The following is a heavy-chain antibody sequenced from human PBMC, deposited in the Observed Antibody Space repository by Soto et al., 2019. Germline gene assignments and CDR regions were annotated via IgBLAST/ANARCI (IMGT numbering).Heavy chain of an antibody. CDR1: GFTFSSYA. CDR2: IAYDGSNK. J-gene: IGHJ6*02. Sequence: GGSLRLSCAASGFTFSSYAMHWVRQAPGKGLEWVAVIAYDGSNKYYADSVKGRFTISRDNSKNTLYLQMNSLRAEDTAVYYCARDRAGVPYYYYGMDVWGQGTTVTVSS. D-gene: IGHD2-8*01. CDR3: ARDRAGVPYYYYGMDV. V-gene: IGHV3-30-3*01.